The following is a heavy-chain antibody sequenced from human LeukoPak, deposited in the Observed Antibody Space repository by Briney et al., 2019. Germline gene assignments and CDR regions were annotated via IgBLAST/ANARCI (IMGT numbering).Heavy chain of an antibody. Sequence: SETLSLTCTVSGGAITGYYWSWIRQPPGKGLEWIGYIYYSGSTNYNPSLKSRVTMSVDTSKKQFSLKLSSVTAADTAMYYCARGRPPHDYGTLFDYWGQGTLVTVSS. CDR2: IYYSGST. J-gene: IGHJ4*02. CDR3: ARGRPPHDYGTLFDY. V-gene: IGHV4-59*01. D-gene: IGHD4-17*01. CDR1: GGAITGYY.